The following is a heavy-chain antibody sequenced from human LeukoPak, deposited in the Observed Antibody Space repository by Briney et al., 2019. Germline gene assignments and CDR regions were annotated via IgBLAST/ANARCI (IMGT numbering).Heavy chain of an antibody. CDR3: ASESAYGHDAFDI. D-gene: IGHD2-21*01. CDR2: IYYSGST. J-gene: IGHJ3*02. Sequence: SETLSLTCTVSGGSISSYYWSWIRQPPGKGLEWIGYIYYSGSTNYNPSLKSRVTISVDTSKNQFSLKLSSVTAADTAVYYCASESAYGHDAFDIWGQGTMVTVSS. CDR1: GGSISSYY. V-gene: IGHV4-59*01.